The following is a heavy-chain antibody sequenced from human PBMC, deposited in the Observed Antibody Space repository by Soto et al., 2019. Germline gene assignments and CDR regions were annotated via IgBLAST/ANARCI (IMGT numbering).Heavy chain of an antibody. CDR3: AREGAMALRFDGDYYYGMDV. D-gene: IGHD5-18*01. J-gene: IGHJ6*02. CDR1: VYTFTCYY. Sequence: XSVKVSCKASVYTFTCYYMHWVRQAPGQGLEWMGWINPNSGGTNYAQKFQGRVTMTRDTSISTAYMELSRLRSDDTAVYYCAREGAMALRFDGDYYYGMDVWGQGTTVTVSS. CDR2: INPNSGGT. V-gene: IGHV1-2*02.